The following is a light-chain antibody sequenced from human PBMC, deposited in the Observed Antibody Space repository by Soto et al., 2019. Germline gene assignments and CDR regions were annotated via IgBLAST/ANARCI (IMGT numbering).Light chain of an antibody. V-gene: IGKV2-28*01. CDR2: LGS. CDR1: QSLLNNNAYNC. Sequence: DIVMTQSPLSLPVTPGEPASISCRSSQSLLNNNAYNCLAWYLQKPGQSPQLLIYLGSNRASGVPDRFSGSGSGTDFTLKISRVEAEDVGVYFCMQSLQTPLTFGQGTKVEIK. J-gene: IGKJ1*01. CDR3: MQSLQTPLT.